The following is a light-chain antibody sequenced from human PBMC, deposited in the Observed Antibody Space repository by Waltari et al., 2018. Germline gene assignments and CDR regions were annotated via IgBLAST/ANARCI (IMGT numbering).Light chain of an antibody. V-gene: IGKV1-8*01. J-gene: IGKJ3*01. Sequence: AIRMTQSPSSFSASTGDRVTITCRASQGISGYLAWYQQKPGKAPKLLISAASSLQSGVPSRFSGSGSGTDFTLTISCLQSEDFATYCCQQYYTYPFTFGPGTKVDIK. CDR2: AAS. CDR3: QQYYTYPFT. CDR1: QGISGY.